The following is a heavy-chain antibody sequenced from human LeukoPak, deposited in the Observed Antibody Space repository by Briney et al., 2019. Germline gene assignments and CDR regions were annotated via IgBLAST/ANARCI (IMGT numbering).Heavy chain of an antibody. Sequence: GGSPRLSCAASGFTFSSYAMSWVRQAPGKGLEWVSAISGSGGSTYYADSVKGRFTISRDNSKNTLYSQMNSLRAEDTAVYYCAKGLYGSGSYYNAPFDYWGQGTLVTVSS. D-gene: IGHD3-10*01. V-gene: IGHV3-23*01. CDR1: GFTFSSYA. CDR3: AKGLYGSGSYYNAPFDY. CDR2: ISGSGGST. J-gene: IGHJ4*02.